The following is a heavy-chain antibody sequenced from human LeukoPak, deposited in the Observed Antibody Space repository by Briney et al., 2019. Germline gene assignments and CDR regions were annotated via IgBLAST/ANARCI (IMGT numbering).Heavy chain of an antibody. CDR3: ARDPRVGATLIGAFDI. CDR2: INPSGGST. CDR1: GYTFTSYY. Sequence: ASVKVSCKASGYTFTSYYIHWVRQAPGQGLEWMGIINPSGGSTSYAQKFQGRVTMTRDMSTSTVYMELSSLRSEDTAVYYCARDPRVGATLIGAFDIWGQGTMVTVSS. J-gene: IGHJ3*02. D-gene: IGHD1-26*01. V-gene: IGHV1-46*01.